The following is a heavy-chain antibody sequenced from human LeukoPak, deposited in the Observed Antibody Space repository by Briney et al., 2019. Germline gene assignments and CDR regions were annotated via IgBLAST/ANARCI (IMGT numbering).Heavy chain of an antibody. CDR1: GHTFTGYY. CDR2: INPNSGGT. CDR3: ARGYCSGGSCTFDY. Sequence: ASVKVSCKASGHTFTGYYMHWVRQAPGQGLEWMGWINPNSGGTNYAQKFQGRVTMTRDTSISTAYMELSRLRSDDTAVYYCARGYCSGGSCTFDYWGQGTLVTVSS. J-gene: IGHJ4*02. V-gene: IGHV1-2*02. D-gene: IGHD2-15*01.